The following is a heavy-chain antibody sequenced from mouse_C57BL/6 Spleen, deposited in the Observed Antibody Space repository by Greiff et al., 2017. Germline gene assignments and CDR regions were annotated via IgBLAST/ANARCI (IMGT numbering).Heavy chain of an antibody. CDR3: ARGNPDYDAFDY. J-gene: IGHJ4*01. CDR2: IYPGSGNT. Sequence: QVQLKQSGAELVRPGASVKLSCKASGYTFTDYYINWVKQRPGQGLEWIARIYPGSGNTYYNAKFKGKATLTADKSSSTAYMQLSSLTSKDSAVYFCARGNPDYDAFDYWGQGTPVTVSS. V-gene: IGHV1-76*01. CDR1: GYTFTDYY.